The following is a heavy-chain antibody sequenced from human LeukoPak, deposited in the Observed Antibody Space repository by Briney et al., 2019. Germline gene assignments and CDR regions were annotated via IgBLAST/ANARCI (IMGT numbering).Heavy chain of an antibody. D-gene: IGHD2-2*01. CDR1: GYSFTSYW. Sequence: GESLKISCKGSGYSFTSYWIGWVRPMPGKGLEWMGIIYPGDSDTRYSPSFQGQVTISVDKSISTAYLQWGSLKASDTAMYYCTRHVSSSRVAFDIWGQGTLVTVSS. V-gene: IGHV5-51*01. CDR2: IYPGDSDT. J-gene: IGHJ3*02. CDR3: TRHVSSSRVAFDI.